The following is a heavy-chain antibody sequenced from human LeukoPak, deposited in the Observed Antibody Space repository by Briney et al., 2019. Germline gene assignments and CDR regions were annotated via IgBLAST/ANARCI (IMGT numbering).Heavy chain of an antibody. V-gene: IGHV3-20*01. D-gene: IGHD3-22*01. CDR1: GFTFSSYA. J-gene: IGHJ4*02. CDR2: INWNGGST. CDR3: ARAGPYDSSGPFDY. Sequence: GGSLRLSCAASGFTFSSYAMSWVRQAPGKGLEWVSGINWNGGSTGYADSVKGRFTIPRDNAKNSLYLQMNSLRAEDTALYHCARAGPYDSSGPFDYWGQGTLVTVSS.